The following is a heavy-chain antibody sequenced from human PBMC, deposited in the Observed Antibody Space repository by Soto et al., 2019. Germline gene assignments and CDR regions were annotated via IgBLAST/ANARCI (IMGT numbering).Heavy chain of an antibody. CDR1: GFTFSSYA. Sequence: GGPLRLSCAASGFTFSSYAMSWVRQAPGKGLEWVSAISGSGGSTYYADSVKGRFTISRDNSKNTLYLQMNSLRAEDTAVYYCAKGWVDSSGWYEMYYYYYGMDVWGQGTTVTVSS. V-gene: IGHV3-23*01. J-gene: IGHJ6*02. D-gene: IGHD6-19*01. CDR3: AKGWVDSSGWYEMYYYYYGMDV. CDR2: ISGSGGST.